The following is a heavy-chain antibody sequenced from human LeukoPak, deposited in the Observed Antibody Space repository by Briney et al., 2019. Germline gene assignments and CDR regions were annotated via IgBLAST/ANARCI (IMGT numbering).Heavy chain of an antibody. V-gene: IGHV1-69*13. J-gene: IGHJ4*02. CDR1: GYTFTSYG. CDR2: IIPIFGTA. CDR3: ARDPLYYEDCSSTSCFQGVEGY. D-gene: IGHD2-2*01. Sequence: SVKVSRKASGYTFTSYGISWVRQAPGQGLEWMGGIIPIFGTANYAQKFQGRVTITADESTSTAYMELSSLRSEDTAVYYCARDPLYYEDCSSTSCFQGVEGYWGQGTLVTVSS.